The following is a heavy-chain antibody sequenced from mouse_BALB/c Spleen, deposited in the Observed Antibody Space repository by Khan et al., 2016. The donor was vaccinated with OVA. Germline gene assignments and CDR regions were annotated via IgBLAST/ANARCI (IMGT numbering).Heavy chain of an antibody. J-gene: IGHJ2*01. D-gene: IGHD1-1*01. CDR2: ISGDSSTI. Sequence: EVQLVESGGDLVQPGGSRKLSCAASGFTFGSFGMHWVRQAPEKGLEWVAYISGDSSTIYYADTVKGRFTISRDNPKNTLFLQMTSLGSEDTAMYYCARSYFYGYYFDQWGQGTTLTVSS. CDR3: ARSYFYGYYFDQ. CDR1: GFTFGSFG. V-gene: IGHV5-17*02.